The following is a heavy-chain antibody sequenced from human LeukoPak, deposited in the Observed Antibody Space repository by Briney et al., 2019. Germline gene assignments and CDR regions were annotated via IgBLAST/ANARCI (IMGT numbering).Heavy chain of an antibody. CDR3: ARDMFIVVVPAARYYYGMDV. D-gene: IGHD2-2*01. V-gene: IGHV1-2*02. CDR2: INPNSGGT. Sequence: ASVKVSCKASGYTFTGYYMHWVRQAPGQGLEWMGWINPNSGGTNYAQKFQGRVTMTRDTSISTAYMELSRLRSDDTAVYYCARDMFIVVVPAARYYYGMDVWGQGTTVTVSS. J-gene: IGHJ6*02. CDR1: GYTFTGYY.